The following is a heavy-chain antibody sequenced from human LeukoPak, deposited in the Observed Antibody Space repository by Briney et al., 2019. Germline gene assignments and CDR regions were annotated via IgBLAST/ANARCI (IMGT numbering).Heavy chain of an antibody. CDR2: ITQGGTDK. V-gene: IGHV3-7*01. CDR1: GFPLSNHW. J-gene: IGHJ4*02. D-gene: IGHD1-26*01. Sequence: GSLRLSCAASGFPLSNHWMTWVRQAPGKGLEWVATITQGGTDKFYVDSVKGRFTISGDNAKNSLYLQMNSLRAEDTAVYYCARDPFELWGQGTLVTVSS. CDR3: ARDPFEL.